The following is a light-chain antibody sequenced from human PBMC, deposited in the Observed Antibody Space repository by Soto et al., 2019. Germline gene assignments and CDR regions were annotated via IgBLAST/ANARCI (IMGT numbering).Light chain of an antibody. CDR1: SSDIGSFNF. Sequence: QSALTQPASVSGSPGQAITISCTGSSSDIGSFNFVSWYQHHPDKVPKLIIYDVSHRPSGVSNRFSGSKSGNTASLTISGLQAEDEADYYCSSYTSSNTYVVFGGGTKVTVL. J-gene: IGLJ2*01. CDR3: SSYTSSNTYVV. V-gene: IGLV2-14*03. CDR2: DVS.